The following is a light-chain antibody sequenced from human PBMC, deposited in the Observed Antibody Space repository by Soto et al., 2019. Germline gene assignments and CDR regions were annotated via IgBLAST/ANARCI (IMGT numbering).Light chain of an antibody. J-gene: IGKJ1*01. CDR2: AGS. CDR3: HHYET. Sequence: EIVLTQSPGTLSVSPGERVTLSCRASQSISINLAWYQHKPGQAPRLLIHAGSTRATGIPDRFSGSGSGTEFTLTISRLEPEDFTVYYCHHYETFGQGTKVDIK. V-gene: IGKV3-20*01. CDR1: QSISIN.